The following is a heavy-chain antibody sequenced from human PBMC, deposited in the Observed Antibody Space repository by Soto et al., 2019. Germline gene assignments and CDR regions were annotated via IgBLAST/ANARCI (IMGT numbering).Heavy chain of an antibody. CDR3: ARHHPASSGNYYNPLDY. Sequence: PSETLSLTCTVSGGSISSSTYYWGWIRQPPGKGLEWIGSIYYSGSTYYNPSLKSRVTISVDTSKNQFSLKLSSVTAADMAVFYCARHHPASSGNYYNPLDYWGQGTLVTVSS. V-gene: IGHV4-39*01. CDR1: GGSISSSTYY. J-gene: IGHJ4*02. CDR2: IYYSGST. D-gene: IGHD3-10*01.